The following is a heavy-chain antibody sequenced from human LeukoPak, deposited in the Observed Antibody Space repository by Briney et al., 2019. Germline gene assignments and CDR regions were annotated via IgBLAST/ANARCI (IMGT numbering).Heavy chain of an antibody. Sequence: PSETLSLTCTVSGGSISSYYWSWIRQPPGKGLEWIGYIYYSGSTNYNPSLKSRVTISVDTSKNQFSLKLSSVTAADTAVYYCARGTSYCSGGSCYSYYYGMDVWGQGTTATVSS. CDR2: IYYSGST. V-gene: IGHV4-59*01. CDR3: ARGTSYCSGGSCYSYYYGMDV. D-gene: IGHD2-15*01. J-gene: IGHJ6*02. CDR1: GGSISSYY.